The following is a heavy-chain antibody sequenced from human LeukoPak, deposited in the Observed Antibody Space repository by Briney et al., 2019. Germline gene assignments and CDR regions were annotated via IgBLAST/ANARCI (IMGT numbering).Heavy chain of an antibody. V-gene: IGHV3-11*01. CDR3: ARVHYPYSSGYYYSYFDY. J-gene: IGHJ4*02. CDR1: GFTSSDYY. CDR2: ISSSGSTI. Sequence: GGSLRLSCAASGFTSSDYYMSWIRQAPGKGLEWVSYISSSGSTIYYADSVKGRFTISRDNAKNSLYLQMNSLRAEDTAVYYCARVHYPYSSGYYYSYFDYWGQGTLVTVSS. D-gene: IGHD3-22*01.